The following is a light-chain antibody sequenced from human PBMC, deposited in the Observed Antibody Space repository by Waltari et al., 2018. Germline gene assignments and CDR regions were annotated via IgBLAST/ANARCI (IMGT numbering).Light chain of an antibody. J-gene: IGKJ4*01. CDR1: QNVGTS. CDR3: QQYEDWPRHS. CDR2: GAY. V-gene: IGKV3-15*01. Sequence: EILVTQSTATLSVSPGERVTLSCRASQNVGTSLAWYQQKPGQTPRLLIFGAYSRASGVPARFSGSGSGTDFTLAISSLQSEDFAVYYCQQYEDWPRHSFGGGTKVQIE.